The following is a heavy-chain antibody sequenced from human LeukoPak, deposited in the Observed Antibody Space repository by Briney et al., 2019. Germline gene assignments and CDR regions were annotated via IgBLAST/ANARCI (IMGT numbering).Heavy chain of an antibody. V-gene: IGHV3-23*01. J-gene: IGHJ4*02. CDR2: ISCRGGTT. CDR3: AKDVAVTTNYFDF. D-gene: IGHD4-11*01. Sequence: SGISCRGGTTYYPHSVKRRFTISRDNSKNTLYLQMNSLRAEDTAVYYCAKDVAVTTNYFDFWGQGTLVTVSS.